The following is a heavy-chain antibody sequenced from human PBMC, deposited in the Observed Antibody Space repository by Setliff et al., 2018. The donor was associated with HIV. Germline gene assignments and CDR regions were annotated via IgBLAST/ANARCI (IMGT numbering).Heavy chain of an antibody. CDR2: ISSDGSSE. CDR1: GFTFRSYA. Sequence: GGSLRLSCAASGFTFRSYAMHWVRQAPGKGLEWVAAISSDGSSEYYTDSVKGRFTISRDNAKNSQYLLMSDLRAEDTAVYYCAAVFTGEPGRSLDYWGQGTPVTVSS. CDR3: AAVFTGEPGRSLDY. J-gene: IGHJ4*02. D-gene: IGHD1-26*01. V-gene: IGHV3-30*04.